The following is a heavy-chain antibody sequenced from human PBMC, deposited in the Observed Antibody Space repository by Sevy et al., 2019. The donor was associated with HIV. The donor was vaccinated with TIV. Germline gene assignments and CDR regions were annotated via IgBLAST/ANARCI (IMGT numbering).Heavy chain of an antibody. CDR1: GDSVSSNSAA. CDR3: ARDRRIAAAATGFDY. CDR2: TYYRSKWYN. V-gene: IGHV6-1*01. D-gene: IGHD6-13*01. J-gene: IGHJ4*02. Sequence: PPLLSQSQTLSLTCAISGDSVSSNSAAWNWIRQSPSRGLEWLGRTYYRSKWYNDYAVSVKSRITINPDTSKNQFSLQLNSVTPEDTAVYYCARDRRIAAAATGFDYWGQGTLVTVSS.